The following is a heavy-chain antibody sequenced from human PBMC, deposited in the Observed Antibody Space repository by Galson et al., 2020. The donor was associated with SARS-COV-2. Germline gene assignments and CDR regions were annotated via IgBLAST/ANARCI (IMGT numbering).Heavy chain of an antibody. J-gene: IGHJ5*02. CDR3: ARGDHCSSTTCYEGFGWFDP. D-gene: IGHD2-2*01. Sequence: SETLSLTCAVSGGPFRGYYCSRIRQPPGKGLEWIGEINHSVSTNYNPSLKSRVTISVDTSKNKISLELTSVTAADTAVYYCARGDHCSSTTCYEGFGWFDPWGQGTLVTVSS. CDR2: INHSVST. V-gene: IGHV4-34*01. CDR1: GGPFRGYY.